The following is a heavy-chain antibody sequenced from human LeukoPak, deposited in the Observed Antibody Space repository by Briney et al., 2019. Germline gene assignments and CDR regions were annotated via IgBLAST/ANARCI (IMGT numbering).Heavy chain of an antibody. CDR3: ARRAGGYSHPYDY. CDR2: ISSSSSTI. Sequence: GGSLRLSCAASGFTFSSYSMNWVRQAPGKGLEWVSYISSSSSTIYYADSVKGRFTISRDNSKNTLYLQMNSLRAEDTAVYYCARRAGGYSHPYDYWGQGTLVTVSS. CDR1: GFTFSSYS. D-gene: IGHD4-23*01. V-gene: IGHV3-48*01. J-gene: IGHJ4*02.